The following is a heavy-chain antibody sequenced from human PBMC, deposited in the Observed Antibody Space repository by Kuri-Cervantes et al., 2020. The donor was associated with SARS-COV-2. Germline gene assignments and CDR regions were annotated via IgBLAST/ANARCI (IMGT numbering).Heavy chain of an antibody. J-gene: IGHJ3*02. CDR3: ARIPGYSSGWLAFDI. D-gene: IGHD6-19*01. CDR1: GFTFSSYW. Sequence: GGSLRLSCAASGFTFSSYWMSWVRQAPGKGLEWVANIKRDGSEKYYVDSVKGRFTISRDNAKNSLYLQMNSLRAEDTAVYYCARIPGYSSGWLAFDIWGQGTMVTDSS. CDR2: IKRDGSEK. V-gene: IGHV3-7*04.